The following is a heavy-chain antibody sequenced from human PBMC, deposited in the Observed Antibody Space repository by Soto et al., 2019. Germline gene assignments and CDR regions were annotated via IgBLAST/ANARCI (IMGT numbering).Heavy chain of an antibody. V-gene: IGHV4-4*02. Sequence: SETLSLTCAVSCGSISSSNWWSWVRQPPGKGLEWIGEIYHSGSTNYNPSLKSRVTISVDKSKNQFSLKLSSVTAADTAVYYCAREGQWLVEFHYGMDVWGQGTTVTVSS. J-gene: IGHJ6*02. CDR3: AREGQWLVEFHYGMDV. CDR2: IYHSGST. D-gene: IGHD6-19*01. CDR1: CGSISSSNW.